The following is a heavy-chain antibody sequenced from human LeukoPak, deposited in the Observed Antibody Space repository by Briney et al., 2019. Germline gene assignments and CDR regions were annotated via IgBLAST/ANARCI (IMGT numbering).Heavy chain of an antibody. V-gene: IGHV4-59*01. CDR1: GGSISGYY. D-gene: IGHD5-18*01. CDR3: ARGDSYGYSPFGY. Sequence: SETLSLTCSVSGGSISGYYWSWIRQPPGKGLEWIGYIYYSGSTNYNPSLKSRVTISVDTSKNQFSLKLSSVTAADTAVYYCARGDSYGYSPFGYWGQGTLVTVSS. CDR2: IYYSGST. J-gene: IGHJ4*02.